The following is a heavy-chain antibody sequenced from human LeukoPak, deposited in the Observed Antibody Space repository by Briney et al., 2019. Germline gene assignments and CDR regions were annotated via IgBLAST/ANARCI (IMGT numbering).Heavy chain of an antibody. D-gene: IGHD1-14*01. V-gene: IGHV4-59*01. CDR2: IYNSGTT. J-gene: IGHJ4*02. CDR1: GGSISSNF. Sequence: SETLSLTCTVSGGSISSNFWSWIRQPPGKGLEYIGYIYNSGTTNYNPSLKSRVTISVDTSKNQFSLKLSSVTAADTAVYYCARGYGFDYWGQGTLVTVSS. CDR3: ARGYGFDY.